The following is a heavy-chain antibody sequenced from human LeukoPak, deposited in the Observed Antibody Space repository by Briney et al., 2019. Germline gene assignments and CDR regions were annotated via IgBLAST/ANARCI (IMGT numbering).Heavy chain of an antibody. Sequence: SETLSLTCTVSGGSISSGASDWGWIRQHPKRGLEWVGYINHSGSTYYNPPLGSRVSMSVHTSKNQFSLKLSSVTAADSAVYYCARAARQGFTMIVVPFFYFDLWGRGTLVTVSS. CDR1: GGSISSGASD. CDR2: INHSGST. CDR3: ARAARQGFTMIVVPFFYFDL. V-gene: IGHV4-31*03. D-gene: IGHD3-22*01. J-gene: IGHJ2*01.